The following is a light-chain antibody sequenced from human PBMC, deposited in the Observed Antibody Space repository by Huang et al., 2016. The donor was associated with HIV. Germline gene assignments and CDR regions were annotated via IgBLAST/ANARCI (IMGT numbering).Light chain of an antibody. Sequence: EIVMTQSPATLSVSPGERATLSCRASQSVSSNLAWYQQKPGQAPRLLIDGASTRATGIPARFSGSGSGKEFTLTISSLQSEDFAVYYCQQYNNWPPWTFGQGTKVEIK. CDR2: GAS. CDR3: QQYNNWPPWT. CDR1: QSVSSN. J-gene: IGKJ1*01. V-gene: IGKV3-15*01.